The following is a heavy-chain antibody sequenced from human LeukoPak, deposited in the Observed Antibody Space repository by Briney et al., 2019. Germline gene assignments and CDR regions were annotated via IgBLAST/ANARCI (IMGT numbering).Heavy chain of an antibody. CDR1: GGTFSSYA. Sequence: SVKVSCKASGGTFSSYAISWVRQAPGQRLEWMGGIIPIFGTANYAQTFQGRVAITTDESTSTASMELSSLRSEDTAVYYCARLAAAGVNYYYYMDVWGKGTTVTVSS. CDR3: ARLAAAGVNYYYYMDV. CDR2: IIPIFGTA. D-gene: IGHD6-13*01. V-gene: IGHV1-69*05. J-gene: IGHJ6*03.